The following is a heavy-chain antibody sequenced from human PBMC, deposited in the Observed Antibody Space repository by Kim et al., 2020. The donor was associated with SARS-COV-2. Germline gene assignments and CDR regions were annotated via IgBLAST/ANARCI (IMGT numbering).Heavy chain of an antibody. D-gene: IGHD6-13*01. CDR3: ARQDWSIAAAVWDYGMDV. V-gene: IGHV4-39*01. J-gene: IGHJ6*02. Sequence: SRVTISVDTSKNQFSLKLSSVTAADTAVYYCARQDWSIAAAVWDYGMDVWGQGTTVTVSS.